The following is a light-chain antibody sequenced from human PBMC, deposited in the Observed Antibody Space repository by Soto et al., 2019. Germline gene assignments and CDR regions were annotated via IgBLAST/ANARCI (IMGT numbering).Light chain of an antibody. CDR2: TNY. V-gene: IGLV1-47*01. CDR3: ATWDDSLSAWV. J-gene: IGLJ3*02. CDR1: RSNIGSNY. Sequence: QSVLTHPPSASGTPGQRVTFSCSGSRSNIGSNYVYWYQQLPETAPKLLIYTNYQRPSGVPDRFSGSKSGTSASLAISGLRSEDEADYYCATWDDSLSAWVFGGGTKVTVL.